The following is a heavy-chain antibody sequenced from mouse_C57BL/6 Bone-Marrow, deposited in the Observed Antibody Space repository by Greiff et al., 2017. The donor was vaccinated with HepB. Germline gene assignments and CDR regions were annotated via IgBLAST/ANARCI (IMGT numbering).Heavy chain of an antibody. CDR3: ASEGLPYYFDY. V-gene: IGHV1-64*01. Sequence: QVQLQQPGAELEKPGASVKLSCKASGYTFTSYWMHWVKQRPGQGLEWIGMIHPNSGSTNYNEKFKSKATLTVDKSSSTAYMQLSSLTSEDSAVYYCASEGLPYYFDYWGQGTTPTVSS. CDR1: GYTFTSYW. D-gene: IGHD2-4*01. J-gene: IGHJ2*01. CDR2: IHPNSGST.